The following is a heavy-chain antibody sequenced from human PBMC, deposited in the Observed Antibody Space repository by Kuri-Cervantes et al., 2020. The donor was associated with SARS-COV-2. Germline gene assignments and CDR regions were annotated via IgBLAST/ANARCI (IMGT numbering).Heavy chain of an antibody. D-gene: IGHD7-27*01. CDR3: TTTGPFDY. V-gene: IGHV3-15*01. CDR1: GFTFSSYG. J-gene: IGHJ4*02. CDR2: IKSRTDGGTT. Sequence: GESLKISCAASGFTFSSYGMHWVRQAPGKGLEWVGRIKSRTDGGTTDYAAPVKGRFTISRDDSKNTLYLQMNSLKTEDTAVYYCTTTGPFDYWGQGTLVTVSS.